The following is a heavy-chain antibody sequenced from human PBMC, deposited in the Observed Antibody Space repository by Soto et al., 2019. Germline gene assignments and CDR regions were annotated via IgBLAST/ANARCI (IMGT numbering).Heavy chain of an antibody. CDR2: ISSSTFYT. D-gene: IGHD3-3*01. CDR1: GFTFSDHY. V-gene: IGHV3-11*06. CDR3: AKDAVGSDGVWLVSD. J-gene: IGHJ1*01. Sequence: GGSLRLSCAASGFTFSDHYMSWIRQVPGKGLEWVSYISSSTFYTNYADSVKGRFTISRDNAKKSLYLQMNSLRAEDTAVYYCAKDAVGSDGVWLVSDWGQGTLVTVSS.